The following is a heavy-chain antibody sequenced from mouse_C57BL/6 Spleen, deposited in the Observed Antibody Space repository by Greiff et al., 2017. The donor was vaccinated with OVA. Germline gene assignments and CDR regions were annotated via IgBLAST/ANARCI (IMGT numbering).Heavy chain of an antibody. CDR1: GYTFTSYW. J-gene: IGHJ3*01. Sequence: QVQLQQPGAELVRPGTSVKLSCKASGYTFTSYWMHWVKQRPGQGLEWIGVIDPSDSYTNYNQKFKGKATLTVDTSSSTAYMQLSSLTSEDSAVYYCARLDYGSSAWFAYWGQGTLVTVSA. D-gene: IGHD1-1*01. CDR3: ARLDYGSSAWFAY. V-gene: IGHV1-59*01. CDR2: IDPSDSYT.